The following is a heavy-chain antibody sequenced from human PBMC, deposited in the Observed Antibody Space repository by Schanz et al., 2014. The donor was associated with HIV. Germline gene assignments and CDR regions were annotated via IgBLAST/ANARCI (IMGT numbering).Heavy chain of an antibody. CDR3: AKDLGGFSAYEAYTSGRGY. CDR2: IWHDGSSK. D-gene: IGHD5-12*01. V-gene: IGHV3-33*06. J-gene: IGHJ4*02. CDR1: GFTFSSYG. Sequence: QVHLVESGGGVVQPGKSLRLSCAASGFTFSSYGMHWVRQAPGKGLEWVAVIWHDGSSKYYADSVKGRFTISRDNSKNTLYLQMNSLRAEDTAVYYCAKDLGGFSAYEAYTSGRGYWGQGTLVIVSS.